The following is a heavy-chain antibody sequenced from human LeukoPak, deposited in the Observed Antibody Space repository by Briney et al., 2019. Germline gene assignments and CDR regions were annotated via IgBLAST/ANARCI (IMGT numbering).Heavy chain of an antibody. CDR3: ARDQGGYGAYYFDY. V-gene: IGHV3-64*01. CDR2: ISSNGGST. CDR1: GFTFSSYA. J-gene: IGHJ4*02. Sequence: GGSLRLSCAASGFTFSSYAMHWVRQAPGKGLEYVSAISSNGGSTYYANSVKGRFTISRDSSKNTLYLQMGSLRAEDMAVYYCARDQGGYGAYYFDYWGQGTLVTVSS. D-gene: IGHD5-12*01.